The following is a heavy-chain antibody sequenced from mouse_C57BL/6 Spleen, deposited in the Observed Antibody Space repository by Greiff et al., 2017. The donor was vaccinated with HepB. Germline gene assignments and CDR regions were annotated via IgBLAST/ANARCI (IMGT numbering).Heavy chain of an antibody. J-gene: IGHJ2*01. D-gene: IGHD1-1*01. V-gene: IGHV1-76*01. CDR3: ARSGGNYYGSSYFDY. Sequence: VQLQQSGPELVRPGASVKLSCKASGYTFTDYYINWVKQRPGQGLEWIARIYPGSGNTYYNEKFKGKATLTAEKSSSTAYRQLSSLTSEDSAVYFCARSGGNYYGSSYFDYWGQGTTLTVSS. CDR2: IYPGSGNT. CDR1: GYTFTDYY.